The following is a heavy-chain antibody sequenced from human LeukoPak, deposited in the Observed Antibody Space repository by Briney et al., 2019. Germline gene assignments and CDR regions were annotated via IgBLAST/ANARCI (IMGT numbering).Heavy chain of an antibody. V-gene: IGHV1-8*01. Sequence: ASVKVSCKASGYTFTSYDINWVRQATGQGLEWMGWMNPNSGNTGYAQKFQGRVTMTRNTSISTAYMELSRLRSDDTAVYYCARAYGYCSGGSCCFDYWGQGTLVTVSS. CDR3: ARAYGYCSGGSCCFDY. J-gene: IGHJ4*02. CDR2: MNPNSGNT. CDR1: GYTFTSYD. D-gene: IGHD2-15*01.